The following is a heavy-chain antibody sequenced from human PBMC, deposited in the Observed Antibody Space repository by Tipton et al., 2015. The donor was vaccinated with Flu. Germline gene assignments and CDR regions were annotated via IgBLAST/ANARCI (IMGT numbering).Heavy chain of an antibody. CDR1: GGSISSGNYY. Sequence: TLSLTCTVSGGSISSGNYYWSWIRQSAERGLEWIGRISTSGSTSYKPSLRSRVNISVDTSKNEFSLKLSSVTAADTAVYYRASWVSYGAGYGFDVWGQGTTVIVSS. D-gene: IGHD3-10*01. CDR2: ISTSGST. J-gene: IGHJ6*02. V-gene: IGHV4-61*02. CDR3: ASWVSYGAGYGFDV.